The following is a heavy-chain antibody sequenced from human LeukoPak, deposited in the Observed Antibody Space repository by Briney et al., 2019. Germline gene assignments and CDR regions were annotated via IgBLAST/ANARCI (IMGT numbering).Heavy chain of an antibody. J-gene: IGHJ4*02. D-gene: IGHD6-19*01. Sequence: PGGSLRLSCTVSGFTVSSNSMSWVRQAPGKGLEWVSFIYSDNTHYSDSVKGRFTISRDNSKNTLYLQMNSLRAEDTAVYYCAKDWGSGWTSYFDYWGQGTLVTVSS. V-gene: IGHV3-53*01. CDR1: GFTVSSNS. CDR3: AKDWGSGWTSYFDY. CDR2: IYSDNT.